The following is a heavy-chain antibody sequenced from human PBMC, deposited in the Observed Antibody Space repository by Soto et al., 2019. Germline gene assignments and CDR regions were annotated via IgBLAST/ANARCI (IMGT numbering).Heavy chain of an antibody. CDR3: AKEKDRIFDY. V-gene: IGHV3-43*02. CDR2: ITWDAGSA. Sequence: EVQLLDSGGGLVQPGGSLRLSCAASGFTFSSYAMSWVRQAPGKGLEWVSLITWDAGSAFYADSVRGRFTISRDNSKNSLYLQMNSLRTEDSALYYCAKEKDRIFDYWGRGTPVTVSS. J-gene: IGHJ4*02. CDR1: GFTFSSYA.